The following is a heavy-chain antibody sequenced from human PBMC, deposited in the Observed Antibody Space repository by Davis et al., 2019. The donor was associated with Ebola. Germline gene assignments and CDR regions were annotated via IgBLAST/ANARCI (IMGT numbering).Heavy chain of an antibody. J-gene: IGHJ6*02. V-gene: IGHV1-69-2*01. D-gene: IGHD1-1*01. CDR1: GYSFSDYY. CDR3: ARGRGLGTGTTNYYDEMDV. CDR2: VDPKAGKT. Sequence: AASVKVSCKGSGYSFSDYYIHWVKGAPGKGLEWVGLVDPKAGKTVYTEKSQDRVTITADESSSTAYMELSSLRSEDTAVYFCARGRGLGTGTTNYYDEMDVWGQGTTVTVSS.